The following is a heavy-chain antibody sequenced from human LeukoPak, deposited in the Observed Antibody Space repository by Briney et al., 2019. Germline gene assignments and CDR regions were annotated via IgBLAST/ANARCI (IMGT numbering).Heavy chain of an antibody. CDR2: IYYYGST. CDR1: GDSVTSSSYS. V-gene: IGHV4-39*07. J-gene: IGHJ2*01. CDR3: ARVSGRFTWYFDL. Sequence: SETLSLTCTVSGDSVTSSSYSWGWIRQSPGKGLEWIGTIYYYGSTNYNPSLKSRVTLSVDTSKNQFSLKLSSVTAADTAVYYCARVSGRFTWYFDLWGRGTLVTVSS.